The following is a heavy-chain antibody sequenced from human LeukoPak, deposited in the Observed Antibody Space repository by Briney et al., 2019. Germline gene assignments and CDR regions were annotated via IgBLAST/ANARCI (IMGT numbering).Heavy chain of an antibody. CDR3: ARDGFHYCSSTSCFGAFDI. Sequence: GGSLRLSCAASGFTFSAYSINWVRQAPGRGLEWVSSISSSGTYIYYADSVKGRFTISRDNAKNSLSLQMNSLRAEDTAVYYCARDGFHYCSSTSCFGAFDIWGQGTMVTVSS. J-gene: IGHJ3*02. D-gene: IGHD2-2*01. CDR1: GFTFSAYS. V-gene: IGHV3-21*01. CDR2: ISSSGTYI.